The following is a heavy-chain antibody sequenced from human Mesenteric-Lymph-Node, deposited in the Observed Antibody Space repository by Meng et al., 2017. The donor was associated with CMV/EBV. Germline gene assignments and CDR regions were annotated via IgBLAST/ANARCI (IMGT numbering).Heavy chain of an antibody. J-gene: IGHJ4*02. V-gene: IGHV3-11*04. D-gene: IGHD7-27*01. Sequence: GGSLRLSCTASGFTFSEYYMNWIRQAPGKGLEWVAYISDSGGLIYYAESVKGRLTISRDNAQNSLYLQMNSLRAADTAVYYCASQALGFDYWGLGTLVTVSS. CDR3: ASQALGFDY. CDR1: GFTFSEYY. CDR2: ISDSGGLI.